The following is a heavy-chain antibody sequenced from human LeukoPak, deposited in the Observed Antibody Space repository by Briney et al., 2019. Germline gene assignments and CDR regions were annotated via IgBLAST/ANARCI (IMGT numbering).Heavy chain of an antibody. Sequence: PGGSLRLSCAASRFTFSSYAMSWVRQAPGKGLEWVSAISGSGGSTYYADSVKGRFTISRDNSKNTLHLQMNSLRAEDTAVYYCAKDHRVATITVSFDYWGQGTLVTVSS. CDR3: AKDHRVATITVSFDY. J-gene: IGHJ4*02. CDR2: ISGSGGST. V-gene: IGHV3-23*01. D-gene: IGHD5-24*01. CDR1: RFTFSSYA.